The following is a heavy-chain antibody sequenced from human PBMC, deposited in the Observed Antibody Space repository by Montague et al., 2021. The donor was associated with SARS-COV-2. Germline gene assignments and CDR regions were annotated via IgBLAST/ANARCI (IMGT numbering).Heavy chain of an antibody. Sequence: SETLSLTCAVYGGSFSGYYWSWIRQPPGKGLEWIGEINHSGGTNYNPSLKSRVTISVDTSKNQFSLKLSSVTAADTAVYYCARALVRGGDFDYWGQGTLVTVSS. J-gene: IGHJ4*02. CDR1: GGSFSGYY. D-gene: IGHD3-10*01. CDR2: INHSGGT. CDR3: ARALVRGGDFDY. V-gene: IGHV4-34*01.